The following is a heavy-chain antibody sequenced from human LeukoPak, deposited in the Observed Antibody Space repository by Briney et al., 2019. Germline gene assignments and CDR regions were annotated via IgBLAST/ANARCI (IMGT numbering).Heavy chain of an antibody. CDR1: GFTFSSYS. V-gene: IGHV3-48*04. Sequence: GGSLRLSCAASGFTFSSYSMNWVRQAPGKGLEWVSYISSGSNTRLYAESVKGRFTVSRDNSNDSLFLQMNSLRAEDTAVYYCAREKYLPSGGYYYMDVWGKGTTVTVSS. D-gene: IGHD5-12*01. CDR2: ISSGSNTR. CDR3: AREKYLPSGGYYYMDV. J-gene: IGHJ6*03.